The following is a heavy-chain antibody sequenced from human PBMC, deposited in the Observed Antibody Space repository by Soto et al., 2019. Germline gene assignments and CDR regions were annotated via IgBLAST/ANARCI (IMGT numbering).Heavy chain of an antibody. V-gene: IGHV1-69*13. CDR1: GGTFSSYA. J-gene: IGHJ3*02. CDR2: IIPIFGTA. D-gene: IGHD2-21*02. CDR3: ARAPGEYCGGDCHLAFDI. Sequence: GASVKVSCKASGGTFSSYAISWVRQAPGQGLEWMGGIIPIFGTANYAQKFQGRVTITADESTSTAYMELSSLRSEDTAVYYCARAPGEYCGGDCHLAFDIWGQGTMVTVSS.